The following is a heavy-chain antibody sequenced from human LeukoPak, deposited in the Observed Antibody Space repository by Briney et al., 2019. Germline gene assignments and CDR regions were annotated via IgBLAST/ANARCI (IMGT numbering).Heavy chain of an antibody. D-gene: IGHD2-21*01. CDR2: ISGSGGST. Sequence: GGSLRLSCAASGFTFSSYAMSWVRKAPGKGLEWVSAISGSGGSTYYADSVKGRFTISRDNSKNTLYLQMNSLRAEDTAVYYCARDPLGDSTYYFDYWGQGTLVTVSS. V-gene: IGHV3-23*01. CDR1: GFTFSSYA. CDR3: ARDPLGDSTYYFDY. J-gene: IGHJ4*02.